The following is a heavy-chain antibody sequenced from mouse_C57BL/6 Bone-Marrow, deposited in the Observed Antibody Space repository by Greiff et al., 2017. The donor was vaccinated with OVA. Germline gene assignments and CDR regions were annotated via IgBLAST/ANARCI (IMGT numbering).Heavy chain of an antibody. D-gene: IGHD1-1*01. CDR3: ARYYYGSRIDY. J-gene: IGHJ2*01. V-gene: IGHV1-64*01. CDR1: GYTFTSYW. CDR2: IHPNSGST. Sequence: QVQLKQPGAELVKPGASVKLSCKASGYTFTSYWMHWVKQRPGQGLEWIGMIHPNSGSTNYNEKFKSKATLTVDKSSSTAYMQLSSLTSEDSAVYYCARYYYGSRIDYWGQGTTLTVSS.